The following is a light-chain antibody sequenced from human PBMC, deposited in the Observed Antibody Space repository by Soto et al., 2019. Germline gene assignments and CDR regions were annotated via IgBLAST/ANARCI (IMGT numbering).Light chain of an antibody. J-gene: IGLJ1*01. CDR2: EFS. V-gene: IGLV2-14*01. Sequence: QSALTQPASVSGSPGQSITISCTGTSSDVGGYNFVSWYQQHPGKAPKLMIFEFSKRPSEVANRFSGSKSGNTASLTISGLEAEDEAEYYCCSYTTSSISVFGAGTKLTVL. CDR3: CSYTTSSISV. CDR1: SSDVGGYNF.